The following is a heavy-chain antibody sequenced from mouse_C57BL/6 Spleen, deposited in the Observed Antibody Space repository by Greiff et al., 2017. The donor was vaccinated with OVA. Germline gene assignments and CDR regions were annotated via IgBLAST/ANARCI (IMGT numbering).Heavy chain of an antibody. CDR1: GYTFTSYW. CDR2: IDPSDSYT. V-gene: IGHV1-50*01. CDR3: ARRGRLDHYFDY. Sequence: VQLQQSGAELVKPGASVKLSCKASGYTFTSYWMQWVKQRPGQGLEWIGEIDPSDSYTNYNQKFKGKATLTVDTSSSTAYMQLSSLTSEDSAVYYCARRGRLDHYFDYWGQGTTLTVSS. D-gene: IGHD3-2*02. J-gene: IGHJ2*01.